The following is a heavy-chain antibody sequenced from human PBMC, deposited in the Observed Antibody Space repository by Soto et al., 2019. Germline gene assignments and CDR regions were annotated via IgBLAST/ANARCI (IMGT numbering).Heavy chain of an antibody. D-gene: IGHD2-2*01. V-gene: IGHV4-38-2*01. J-gene: IGHJ5*02. CDR1: GYSISSGYY. Sequence: PSETLSLTCAVSGYSISSGYYWGWIRQPPGKGLEWIGSIYHSGSTYYNPSLGSRVTISLDTSENQFSLKLSSVTAADTAVYYGARRIVVVPAAPPEENNWFDPCGQGTLVTSPQ. CDR3: ARRIVVVPAAPPEENNWFDP. CDR2: IYHSGST.